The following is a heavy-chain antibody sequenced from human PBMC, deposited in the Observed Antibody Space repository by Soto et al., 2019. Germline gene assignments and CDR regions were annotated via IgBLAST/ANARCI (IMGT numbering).Heavy chain of an antibody. V-gene: IGHV4-39*02. D-gene: IGHD6-25*01. CDR1: GASIRSSAY. J-gene: IGHJ6*02. CDR2: IYSIGNT. CDR3: ARDGQGGYYPHYHYYGMDV. Sequence: ETLSLTCTVSGASIRSSAYWGWIRQPPGKGLEWIGSIYSIGNTYYNPSLKSGVTISADTSKNQFSLNLISVTAEDTAMYYCARDGQGGYYPHYHYYGMDVWGQGTTVTVSS.